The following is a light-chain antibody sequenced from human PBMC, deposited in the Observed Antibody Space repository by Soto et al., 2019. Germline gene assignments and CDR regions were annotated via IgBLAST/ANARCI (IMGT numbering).Light chain of an antibody. V-gene: IGKV3-15*01. J-gene: IGKJ1*01. CDR2: GAS. Sequence: EIVMTQSPATLSVSPGERATLSCRASQSVSSNLAGYQQKPGQAPRLLIYGASTRATGIPARFSGSGSGTEVTLTISSLQSEDFAVYYCQQYNNWPSWTFGQGTKVEIK. CDR3: QQYNNWPSWT. CDR1: QSVSSN.